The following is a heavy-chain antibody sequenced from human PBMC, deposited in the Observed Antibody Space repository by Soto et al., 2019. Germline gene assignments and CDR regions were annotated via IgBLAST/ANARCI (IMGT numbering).Heavy chain of an antibody. CDR2: INAGNGNT. CDR1: GYTFTSYA. Sequence: ASVKVSCKASGYTFTSYAMHWVRQVPGQRLEWMGWINAGNGNTKYSQKFQGRVTITRDTSASTAYMELSSLRSEDTAVYYCARGYDGAGRYSGRGCFGYWGQGPLGAVAS. D-gene: IGHD3-10*01. V-gene: IGHV1-3*01. CDR3: ARGYDGAGRYSGRGCFGY. J-gene: IGHJ4*02.